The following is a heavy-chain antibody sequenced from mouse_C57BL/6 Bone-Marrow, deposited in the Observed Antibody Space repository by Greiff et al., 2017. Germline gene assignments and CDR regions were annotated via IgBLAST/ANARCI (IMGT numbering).Heavy chain of an antibody. Sequence: LMESGASVKISCKASGYAFSSYWMNWVKQRPGKGLEWIGQIYPGDGDTNYNGKFKGKATLTADKSSSTAYMQLSSLTSEDSAVYFCASANWEGYFDYWGQGTTLTVSS. CDR1: GYAFSSYW. CDR3: ASANWEGYFDY. CDR2: IYPGDGDT. J-gene: IGHJ2*01. V-gene: IGHV1-80*01. D-gene: IGHD4-1*01.